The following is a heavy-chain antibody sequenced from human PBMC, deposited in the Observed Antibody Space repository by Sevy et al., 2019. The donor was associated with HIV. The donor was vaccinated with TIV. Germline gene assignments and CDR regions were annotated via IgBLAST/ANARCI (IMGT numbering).Heavy chain of an antibody. Sequence: ASVKVSCKASGGTFSSYAISWVRQAPGQGLEWMGGIIPIFGTENYAQKFQGRVTITADKYTSTAYIERSSLSSEDTGVYYCARVPQAVVVPSARGYYFDYWGQGTLVTVSS. CDR3: ARVPQAVVVPSARGYYFDY. V-gene: IGHV1-69*06. D-gene: IGHD2-2*01. CDR1: GGTFSSYA. J-gene: IGHJ4*02. CDR2: IIPIFGTE.